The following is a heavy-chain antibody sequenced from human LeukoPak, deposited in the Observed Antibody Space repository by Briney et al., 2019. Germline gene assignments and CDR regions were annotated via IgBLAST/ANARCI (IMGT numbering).Heavy chain of an antibody. CDR1: GFTFSSAW. CDR3: TTFGTSWGRHYYGMDV. V-gene: IGHV3-15*01. CDR2: IKSKTDGGTT. J-gene: IGHJ6*04. Sequence: GGSLRLSCAASGFTFSSAWMSWVRQAPGKGLEWVGRIKSKTDGGTTDYAAPGKGRFTISRDDSKNTLYLQMNSLKTEDTAVYYCTTFGTSWGRHYYGMDVWGKGTTVTVSS. D-gene: IGHD2-2*01.